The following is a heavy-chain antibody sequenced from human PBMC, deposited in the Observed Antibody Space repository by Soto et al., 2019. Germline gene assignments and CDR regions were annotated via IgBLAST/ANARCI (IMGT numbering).Heavy chain of an antibody. D-gene: IGHD2-2*01. J-gene: IGHJ4*02. Sequence: QVQLVQSGVEVKKPGASVKVSCQASGYTFTNYGITWLRQAPGQGLEWMGWVSAYNRNTNYAPRFQERVTMTTDTSTRTADMELRNLKSDDSAIYFCSRERQYEPLLYWGQGTLVTVSS. CDR3: SRERQYEPLLY. CDR1: GYTFTNYG. V-gene: IGHV1-18*01. CDR2: VSAYNRNT.